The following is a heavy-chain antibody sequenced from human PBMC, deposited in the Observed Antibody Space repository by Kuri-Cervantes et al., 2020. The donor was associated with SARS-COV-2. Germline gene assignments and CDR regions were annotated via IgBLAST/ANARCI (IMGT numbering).Heavy chain of an antibody. CDR2: INPNSGGT. V-gene: IGHV1-2*02. J-gene: IGHJ5*02. D-gene: IGHD2-8*01. Sequence: ASVKVSCKASGYTFTGYYMHWVRQAPGQGLEWMGWINPNSGGTSYAQKFQGRVTMTRDTSISTAYMELSRLRSDDTAVYYCARDPEWSVNSWFDPWGQGTLVTVSS. CDR1: GYTFTGYY. CDR3: ARDPEWSVNSWFDP.